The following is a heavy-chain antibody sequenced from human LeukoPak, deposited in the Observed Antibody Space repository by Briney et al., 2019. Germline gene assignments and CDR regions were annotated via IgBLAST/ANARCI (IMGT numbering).Heavy chain of an antibody. V-gene: IGHV3-74*01. CDR1: GFTFSSYW. J-gene: IGHJ4*02. Sequence: GGSLRLSCAASGFTFSSYWMNWVRQAPGKGLVWVSRIASDGSSTTYADSVKGRFSISRDNAKYTLYLQMNSLRVEDTAVYYCARGRPHGNDYWGQGTLVTVSS. CDR2: IASDGSST. CDR3: ARGRPHGNDY. D-gene: IGHD4-23*01.